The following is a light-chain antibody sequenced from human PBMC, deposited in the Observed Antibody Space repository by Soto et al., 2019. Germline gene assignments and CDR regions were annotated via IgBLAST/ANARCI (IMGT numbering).Light chain of an antibody. CDR3: QQSYSTPGT. J-gene: IGKJ1*01. Sequence: SLATVDGSGGGAGTITCRASQGISSYLAWYQQRPGKAPKLLIYAASSLQSGVPSRFSGSGSGTDFTLAISSLQPEDFASYYCQQSYSTPGTFGQGTKVDI. V-gene: IGKV1-39*01. CDR2: AAS. CDR1: QGISSY.